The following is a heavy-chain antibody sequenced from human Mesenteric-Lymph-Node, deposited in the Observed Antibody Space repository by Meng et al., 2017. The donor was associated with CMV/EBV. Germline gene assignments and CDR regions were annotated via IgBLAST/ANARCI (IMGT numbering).Heavy chain of an antibody. CDR2: IKQDGSEK. CDR3: ARDRRPISYEGLSY. V-gene: IGHV3-7*01. CDR1: GFTFSSYW. Sequence: GGSLRLSCAASGFTFSSYWMSWVRQAPGKGLEWVANIKQDGSEKYYVDSVKGRFTISRDNAKNSLYLQMNSLRAEDTAVYYCARDRRPISYEGLSYWGQGTLVTVSS. J-gene: IGHJ4*02. D-gene: IGHD3-22*01.